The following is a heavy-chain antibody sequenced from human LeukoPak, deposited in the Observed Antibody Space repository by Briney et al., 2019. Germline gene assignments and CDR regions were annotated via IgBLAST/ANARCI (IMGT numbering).Heavy chain of an antibody. V-gene: IGHV3-48*03. CDR3: ARVTSPSGY. D-gene: IGHD7-27*01. Sequence: GGSLRLSCAASGFTFSSYEMNWVRQAPGKGLEWVSYISSSGSTIYYADSVKGRFTISRDNAKNSLYLQMDSLRAEDTAVYYCARVTSPSGYWGQGTLVTVSS. CDR1: GFTFSSYE. CDR2: ISSSGSTI. J-gene: IGHJ4*02.